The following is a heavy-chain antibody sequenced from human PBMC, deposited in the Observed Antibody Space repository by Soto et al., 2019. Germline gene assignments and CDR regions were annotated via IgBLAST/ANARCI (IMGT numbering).Heavy chain of an antibody. CDR3: ARSQDSSGYWNSCFDP. J-gene: IGHJ5*02. V-gene: IGHV1-69*13. CDR2: IIPIFGTA. D-gene: IGHD3-22*01. CDR1: GGTCSTYT. Sequence: SVKVSCKSSGGTCSTYTLAGVVRSPLRWLEGVGGIIPIFGTANYPQKFKGRVTITADESTSTAYMELSSLRSEDTAVYYCARSQDSSGYWNSCFDPWGQGTLVTVSS.